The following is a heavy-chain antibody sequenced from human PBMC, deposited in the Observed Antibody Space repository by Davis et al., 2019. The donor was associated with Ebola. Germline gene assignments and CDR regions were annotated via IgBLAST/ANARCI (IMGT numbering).Heavy chain of an antibody. V-gene: IGHV3-48*02. CDR1: GGSFSGYY. Sequence: ETLSLTCAVYGGSFSGYYWSWVRQAPGKGLEWVSYISSSSSSIYYADSVKGRFTISRDNAKNSLYLQMHSLRDEDTAVYYCARARSSGPDYWGQGTLVTVSS. J-gene: IGHJ4*02. CDR2: ISSSSSSI. CDR3: ARARSSGPDY. D-gene: IGHD3-22*01.